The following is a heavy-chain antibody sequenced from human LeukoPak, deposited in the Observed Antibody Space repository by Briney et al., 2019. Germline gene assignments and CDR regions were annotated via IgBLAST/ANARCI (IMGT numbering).Heavy chain of an antibody. V-gene: IGHV3-23*01. J-gene: IGHJ3*02. CDR3: AKDLTTVVTPGGAFDI. CDR2: ISGSGGST. D-gene: IGHD4-23*01. Sequence: GGSLRLSCAASGFTFSSYAMSWVRQAPGKGLEWVSAISGSGGSTYYADSVKGRFTISRDNSKNTLYLQMNSLRAEDTAVYYCAKDLTTVVTPGGAFDIWGQGTMVTVSS. CDR1: GFTFSSYA.